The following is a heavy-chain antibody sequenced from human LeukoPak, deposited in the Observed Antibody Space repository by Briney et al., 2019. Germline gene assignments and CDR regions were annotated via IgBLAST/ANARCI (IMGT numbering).Heavy chain of an antibody. CDR1: GGSISSSNW. V-gene: IGHV4-4*02. CDR3: ARDPTHWSGYPPLNYYYYYMDV. D-gene: IGHD3-3*01. CDR2: IYLSGRT. Sequence: PSGTLSLTCAVSGGSISSSNWWNWVRQPPGKGLEWIGEIYLSGRTTYSPSLKSRVTISVDTSKNQFSLKLSSVTAADTAVYYCARDPTHWSGYPPLNYYYYYMDVWGKGTTVTVSS. J-gene: IGHJ6*03.